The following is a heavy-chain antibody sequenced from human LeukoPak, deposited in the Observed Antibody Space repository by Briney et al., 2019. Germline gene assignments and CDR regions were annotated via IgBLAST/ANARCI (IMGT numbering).Heavy chain of an antibody. D-gene: IGHD5-24*01. CDR1: GFTFSSYA. J-gene: IGHJ4*02. Sequence: GGSLRLSCAASGFTFSSYAMHWVRQAPGKGLGYVSAISSNGGSTYYADSVKGRFTISRDNSKNTLYLQMGSLRAEDMAVYYCARGLRDGYNYGLDYWGQGTLVTVSS. CDR3: ARGLRDGYNYGLDY. V-gene: IGHV3-64*02. CDR2: ISSNGGST.